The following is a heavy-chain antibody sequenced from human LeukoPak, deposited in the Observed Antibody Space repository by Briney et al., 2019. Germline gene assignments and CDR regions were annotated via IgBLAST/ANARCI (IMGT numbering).Heavy chain of an antibody. CDR2: MNPNSGNT. J-gene: IGHJ5*02. CDR1: GYIFTTYD. D-gene: IGHD6-19*01. Sequence: ASVKVSCKASGYIFTTYDINWVRQATGQGLEWMGWMNPNSGNTGHTQKFQGRVTMTRNTSISTAYMELSSLRSEDTAVYYCARGRGSGHKENWFDPWGQGTLVTASS. CDR3: ARGRGSGHKENWFDP. V-gene: IGHV1-8*01.